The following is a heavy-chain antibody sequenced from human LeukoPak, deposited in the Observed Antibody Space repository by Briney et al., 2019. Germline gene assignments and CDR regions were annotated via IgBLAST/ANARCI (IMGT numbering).Heavy chain of an antibody. CDR2: IYHSGST. D-gene: IGHD6-19*01. CDR1: GGSISSSNW. V-gene: IGHV4-4*02. Sequence: SGTLSLTCAVSGGSISSSNWWSWVRQPPGKGLEWIGEIYHSGSTNYNPSLKSRVTISVDKSKNQFSLKLSSVTAADTAVYYCARRISGWSRTQSMRFDPWGQGTLVTVSS. CDR3: ARRISGWSRTQSMRFDP. J-gene: IGHJ5*02.